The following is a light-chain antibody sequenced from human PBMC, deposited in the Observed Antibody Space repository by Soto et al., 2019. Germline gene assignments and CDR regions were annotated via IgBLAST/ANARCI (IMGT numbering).Light chain of an antibody. V-gene: IGLV2-14*01. CDR1: SSDVGGYNY. J-gene: IGLJ1*01. CDR2: EVS. CDR3: SSYTSISTYV. Sequence: QSALTQPASVSGSPGQSISLSCTGTSSDVGGYNYVSWYQQHPGKAPKRMIYEVSNRPSGVSNRFSGSKSGNTASLTISGLQAEDEADYYCSSYTSISTYVFGTGTKVTVL.